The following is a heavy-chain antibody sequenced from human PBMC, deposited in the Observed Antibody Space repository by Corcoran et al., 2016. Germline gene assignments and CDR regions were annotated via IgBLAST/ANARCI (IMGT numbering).Heavy chain of an antibody. J-gene: IGHJ6*02. CDR2: IWNEGNNK. V-gene: IGHV3-33*01. Sequence: QEQLVASGGGVVQPGRSLRLSCAASGFTFSSNGMHWVRQAQGKGLEWVAIIWNEGNNKYHADSVKGRFTISRDNSKNTLYLQMNSLIVEDPAVYYCARLRYSNLMWGLDAWGQGITVTVSS. CDR1: GFTFSSNG. CDR3: ARLRYSNLMWGLDA. D-gene: IGHD1-26*01.